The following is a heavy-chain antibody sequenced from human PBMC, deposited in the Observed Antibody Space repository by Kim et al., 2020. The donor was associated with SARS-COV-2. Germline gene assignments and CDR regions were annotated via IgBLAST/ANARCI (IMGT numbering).Heavy chain of an antibody. Sequence: GGSLRLSCAASGFTFSSYWMHWVRQAPGKGLVWVSRINSDGSSTSYADSVKGRFTISRDNAKNTLYLQMNILRAEDTAVYYCARGVFTRYCSSGCDGDYWGQGTLVTVSS. CDR3: ARGVFTRYCSSGCDGDY. J-gene: IGHJ4*02. CDR2: INSDGSST. CDR1: GFTFSSYW. V-gene: IGHV3-74*01. D-gene: IGHD6-19*01.